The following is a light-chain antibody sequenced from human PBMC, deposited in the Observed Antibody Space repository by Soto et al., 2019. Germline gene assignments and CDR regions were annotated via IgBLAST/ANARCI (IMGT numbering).Light chain of an antibody. CDR3: TSYAGSLPVV. V-gene: IGLV2-8*01. CDR2: EVS. J-gene: IGLJ2*01. CDR1: SSDVGGYNY. Sequence: LTQPPSASGSPGQSVTISCTGTSSDVGGYNYVSWYQHHPGKAPRLMVYEVSKRPSGVPDRFSGSKSGNTASLTVSGLQTEDEADYYCTSYAGSLPVVFGGGTKVTVL.